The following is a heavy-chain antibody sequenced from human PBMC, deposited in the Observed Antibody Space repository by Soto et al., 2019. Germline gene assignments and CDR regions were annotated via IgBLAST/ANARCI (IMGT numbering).Heavy chain of an antibody. D-gene: IGHD3-22*01. V-gene: IGHV4-59*08. CDR2: IYYSGST. CDR3: ARLYYDSSDYYYFDY. Sequence: PSETLSLTCTVSGGSISSYYWSWIRQPPGKGLEWIGYIYYSGSTNYNPSLKSRVTISADTSKNQFSLKLSSVTAADTAVYYCARLYYDSSDYYYFDYWGQGTRVTVS. J-gene: IGHJ4*02. CDR1: GGSISSYY.